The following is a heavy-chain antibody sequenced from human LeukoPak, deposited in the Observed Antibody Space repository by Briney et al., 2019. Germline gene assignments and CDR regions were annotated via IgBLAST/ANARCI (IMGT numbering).Heavy chain of an antibody. CDR1: GGSISSYY. CDR2: IYTSGST. J-gene: IGHJ5*02. D-gene: IGHD2-15*01. Sequence: SETLSLTCTVSGGSISSYYWSWIRQPAGKGLEWIGRIYTSGSTNYNPSLKSRVTVSVDTSKNQFSLKLSSVTAADTAVYYCAREYCSGGSCFTNWFDPWGQGTLVTVSS. V-gene: IGHV4-4*07. CDR3: AREYCSGGSCFTNWFDP.